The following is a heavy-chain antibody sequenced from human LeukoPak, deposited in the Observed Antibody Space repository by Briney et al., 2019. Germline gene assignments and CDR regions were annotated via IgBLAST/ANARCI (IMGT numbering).Heavy chain of an antibody. D-gene: IGHD3-16*02. CDR1: GYTFTGYY. CDR2: INPNSGGT. Sequence: GASVKVSCKASGYTFTGYYMHWVRQAPGQGLEWMGWINPNSGGTNYAQKFQGRVTMTRDTSISTAYMELSRLRSDDTAVYYCARALAWGSYRLQLGVYWGQGTLVTVSS. J-gene: IGHJ4*02. V-gene: IGHV1-2*02. CDR3: ARALAWGSYRLQLGVY.